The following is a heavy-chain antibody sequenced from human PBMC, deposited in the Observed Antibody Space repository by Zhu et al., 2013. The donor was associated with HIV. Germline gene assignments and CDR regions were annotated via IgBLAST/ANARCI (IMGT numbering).Heavy chain of an antibody. Sequence: QVQLVQSGAEVKKPGSSVKVSCKASGGTFSSYTISWVRQAPGQGLEWMGRIIPILGIANYAQKFQGRVTITADKSTSTAYMELSSLRSEDTAVYYCARDWRGRSSDPGPDYWGQGTLVTVSS. V-gene: IGHV1-69*08. CDR3: ARDWRGRSSDPGPDY. CDR2: IIPILGIA. CDR1: GGTFSSYT. J-gene: IGHJ4*02. D-gene: IGHD2-15*01.